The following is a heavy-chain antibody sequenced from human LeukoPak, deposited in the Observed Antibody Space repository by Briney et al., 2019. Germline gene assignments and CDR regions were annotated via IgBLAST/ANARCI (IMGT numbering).Heavy chain of an antibody. CDR3: ARDLGYYDRVEWFDP. D-gene: IGHD3-22*01. J-gene: IGHJ5*02. Sequence: SQTLSLTCAISGDSVSSNSAAGNWIRHSPSRGLEWLGRTYYRSKWYNDYAVSVKSRITINPDTSKNQFSLQLNSVTPEDTAVYYCARDLGYYDRVEWFDPWGQGTLVTVSS. CDR2: TYYRSKWYN. V-gene: IGHV6-1*01. CDR1: GDSVSSNSAA.